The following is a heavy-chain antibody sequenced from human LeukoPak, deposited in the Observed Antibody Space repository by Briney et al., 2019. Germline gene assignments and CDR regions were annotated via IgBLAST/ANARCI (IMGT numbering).Heavy chain of an antibody. CDR2: IKSKTDGGTT. CDR3: TTGGYEAPLFDY. Sequence: PGGSLRLSCAASGFTFSNAWMSWVRQAPGKGLEWVGRIKSKTDGGTTDYAAPVKGRFTIPRDDSKNTLYLQMNSLKTEDTAVYYCTTGGYEAPLFDYWGQGTLVTVSS. CDR1: GFTFSNAW. V-gene: IGHV3-15*01. J-gene: IGHJ4*02. D-gene: IGHD5-12*01.